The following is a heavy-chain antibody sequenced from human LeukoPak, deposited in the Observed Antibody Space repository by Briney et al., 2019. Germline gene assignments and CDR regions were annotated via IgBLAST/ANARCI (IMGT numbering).Heavy chain of an antibody. V-gene: IGHV4-59*01. J-gene: IGHJ5*02. Sequence: SETLSLTCAVSGDPISAYYWTWIRQPPGKGLEWIGYLYYSGATNYNPSLKSRVTISVDTSKNQFSLKLSSVTAADTAVYYCARGEVVPLTWFDPWGQGTLVTVSS. CDR1: GDPISAYY. CDR3: ARGEVVPLTWFDP. D-gene: IGHD2-15*01. CDR2: LYYSGAT.